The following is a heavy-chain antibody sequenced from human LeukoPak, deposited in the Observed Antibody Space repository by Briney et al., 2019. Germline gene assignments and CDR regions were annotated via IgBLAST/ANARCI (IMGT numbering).Heavy chain of an antibody. CDR1: GFTFSNAW. D-gene: IGHD2-15*01. CDR2: IKSKTDGGTT. Sequence: GGSLRLSCAASGFTFSNAWMNWVRQAPGKGLEWVGRIKSKTDGGTTDYAAPVKGRFTISRDDSKNTLYLQMNSLKTEDTAVYYCTTDEICCSGGSCYQVWGQGTLVTVTS. V-gene: IGHV3-15*07. CDR3: TTDEICCSGGSCYQV. J-gene: IGHJ4*02.